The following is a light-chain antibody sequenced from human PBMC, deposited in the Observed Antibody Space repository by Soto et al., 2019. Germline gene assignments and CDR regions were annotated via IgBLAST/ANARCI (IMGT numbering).Light chain of an antibody. CDR2: GAS. J-gene: IGKJ2*01. CDR1: QSVGSSY. V-gene: IGKV3-20*01. Sequence: EIVLTQSPGTLSLSPGERATLSCRASQSVGSSYLAWYQQKPGQAPRLLIYGASSRATGIPDRFSGSGSGTDFTLTSSRLEPEDFALYSCQQYGTSPRTFGQGTKLQIK. CDR3: QQYGTSPRT.